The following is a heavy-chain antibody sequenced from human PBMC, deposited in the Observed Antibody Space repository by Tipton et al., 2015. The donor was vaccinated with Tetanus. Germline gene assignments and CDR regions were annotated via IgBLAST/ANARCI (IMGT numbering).Heavy chain of an antibody. V-gene: IGHV4-59*10. Sequence: TLSLTCAVYGGSFSGYYWSWIRQPAGKGLERIGRIYTSGSTNYNPSLKSRVTMSVDTSKNQFSLKLSSVTAADTAVYYCARGVWFGPGPKYYFDYWGQGTLVTVSS. CDR3: ARGVWFGPGPKYYFDY. CDR2: IYTSGST. J-gene: IGHJ4*02. D-gene: IGHD3-10*01. CDR1: GGSFSGYY.